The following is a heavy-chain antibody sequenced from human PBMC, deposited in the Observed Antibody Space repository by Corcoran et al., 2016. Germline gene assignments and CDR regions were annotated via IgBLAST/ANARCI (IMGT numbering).Heavy chain of an antibody. J-gene: IGHJ4*02. V-gene: IGHV3-23*01. CDR1: GFTFSSYA. Sequence: EVQLLESGGGLVQPGGSLRLSCAASGFTFSSYAMSWVRQAPGTGLEWVSAISGSGGSTYYADSVKGRFTISRDNSKNTLYLQMNSLRAEDTAVYYCAKDLIRSSGWYGGVDYWGQGTLVTVSS. CDR2: ISGSGGST. CDR3: AKDLIRSSGWYGGVDY. D-gene: IGHD6-19*01.